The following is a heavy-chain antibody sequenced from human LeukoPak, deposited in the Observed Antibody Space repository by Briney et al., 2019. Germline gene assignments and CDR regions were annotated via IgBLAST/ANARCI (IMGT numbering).Heavy chain of an antibody. J-gene: IGHJ4*02. V-gene: IGHV4-34*01. Sequence: SETLSLTCAVYGGSFSGYYWSWIRQPPGKGLEWIGEINHSGSTNYNPSLKSRVTISLDTSKNQFSLKLSSVTAADTAVYYCARLPYCSGGSCYPFDYWGQGTLVTVSS. CDR2: INHSGST. CDR1: GGSFSGYY. CDR3: ARLPYCSGGSCYPFDY. D-gene: IGHD2-15*01.